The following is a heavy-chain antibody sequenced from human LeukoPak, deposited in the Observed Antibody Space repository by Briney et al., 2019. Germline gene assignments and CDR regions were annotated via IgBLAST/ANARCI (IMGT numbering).Heavy chain of an antibody. CDR2: IYHSGST. J-gene: IGHJ4*02. Sequence: PSETLSLTCAVSGGSISSGGYSWSWIRQPPGKGLEWIGYIYHSGSTYYNPSLKSRVTISVDTSKNQFSLKLSPVTAADTAVYYCARDQGYSYGYCFDYWGQGTLVTVSS. CDR3: ARDQGYSYGYCFDY. D-gene: IGHD5-18*01. V-gene: IGHV4-30-2*01. CDR1: GGSISSGGYS.